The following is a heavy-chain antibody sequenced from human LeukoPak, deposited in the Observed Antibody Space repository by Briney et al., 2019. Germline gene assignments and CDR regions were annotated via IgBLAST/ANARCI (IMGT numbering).Heavy chain of an antibody. CDR2: IYYSGST. V-gene: IGHV4-39*01. CDR1: GGSIISSSYY. CDR3: ARQGSLRGY. Sequence: SETLSLTCTVSGGSIISSSYYWGWIRQPPGKGLEWIGSIYYSGSTYYNPSLKSRVTISVDTSKNQFSLKLSSVTAADTAVYYCARQGSLRGYWGQGTLVTVSS. D-gene: IGHD3-3*01. J-gene: IGHJ4*02.